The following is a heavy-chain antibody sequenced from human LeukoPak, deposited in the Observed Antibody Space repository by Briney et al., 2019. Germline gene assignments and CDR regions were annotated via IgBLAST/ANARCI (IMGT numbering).Heavy chain of an antibody. CDR2: IIPIFGTA. V-gene: IGHV1-69*13. J-gene: IGHJ4*02. D-gene: IGHD4-17*01. CDR1: GYTFTNYH. CDR3: ARVTVTTYPPNWGGLDY. Sequence: SVKVSCKASGYTFTNYHIAWVRQAPGQGLEWMGGIIPIFGTANYAQKFQGRVTITADESTSTAYMELSSLRSEDTAVYYCARVTVTTYPPNWGGLDYWGQGTLVTVSS.